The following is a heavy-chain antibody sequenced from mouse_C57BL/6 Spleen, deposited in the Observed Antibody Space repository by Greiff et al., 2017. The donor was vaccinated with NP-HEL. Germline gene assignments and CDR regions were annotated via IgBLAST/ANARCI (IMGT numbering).Heavy chain of an antibody. J-gene: IGHJ2*01. CDR2: ISNLAYSI. Sequence: EVKLVESGGGLVQPGGSLKLSCAASGFTFSDYGMAWVRQAPRKGPEWVAFISNLAYSIYYADTVTGRFTIARENAKNTLYLEMSSLRSEDTAMYYCARHGSEYYFDYWGKGTTLTVSS. D-gene: IGHD3-1*01. CDR1: GFTFSDYG. V-gene: IGHV5-15*01. CDR3: ARHGSEYYFDY.